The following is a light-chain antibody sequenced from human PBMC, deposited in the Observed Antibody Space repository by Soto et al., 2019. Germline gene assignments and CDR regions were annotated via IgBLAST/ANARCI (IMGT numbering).Light chain of an antibody. V-gene: IGKV3-11*01. Sequence: EIVLTQSPATLSLSPGESATLSCSATRSVSSYLAWYQQKPGQAPRLLIYDASSRPTDIPARFSGSGSGTDFTLTISSLEPEDFALYYCQQRSNWPITFGQGTRLEI. CDR2: DAS. CDR3: QQRSNWPIT. CDR1: RSVSSY. J-gene: IGKJ5*01.